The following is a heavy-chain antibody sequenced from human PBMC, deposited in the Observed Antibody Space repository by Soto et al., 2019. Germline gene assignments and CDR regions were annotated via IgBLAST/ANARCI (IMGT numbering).Heavy chain of an antibody. Sequence: SETLSLTCTVSGGSISSYYLSWIRQPPGKGLEWIGYMYNTGSTIYNPSLKSRVTISVGTSKNQFSLKLNSVTAADTAVYYCARDLWGYCGADCYPLDVWGQGTTVTVSS. D-gene: IGHD2-21*02. CDR2: MYNTGST. CDR1: GGSISSYY. J-gene: IGHJ6*02. CDR3: ARDLWGYCGADCYPLDV. V-gene: IGHV4-59*01.